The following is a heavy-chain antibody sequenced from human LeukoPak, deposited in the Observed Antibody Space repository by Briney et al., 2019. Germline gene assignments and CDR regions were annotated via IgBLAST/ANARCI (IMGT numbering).Heavy chain of an antibody. D-gene: IGHD3-22*01. CDR1: GGSISSYY. CDR3: TRAYYYDCRSDYTNAFDY. V-gene: IGHV4-34*01. Sequence: SETLSLTCAVYGGSISSYYWSWIRQPPGKGLEWIGEINHSGSTNYNPSLKSRVTISVDTSKNQFSLKLSSVTAADTAVYYSTRAYYYDCRSDYTNAFDYWGQGTLVTVSS. CDR2: INHSGST. J-gene: IGHJ4*02.